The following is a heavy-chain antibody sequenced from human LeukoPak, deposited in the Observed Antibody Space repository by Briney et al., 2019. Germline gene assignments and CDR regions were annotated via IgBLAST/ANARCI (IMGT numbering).Heavy chain of an antibody. V-gene: IGHV3-7*01. CDR1: GFTFSDFA. D-gene: IGHD5-12*01. CDR2: IKQDGSEK. Sequence: GGSLRLSCVASGFTFSDFAMSWVRQAPGKGLECVANIKQDGSEKYYVDSLKGRFTISRDNAKNSLYLQMNSLRAEDTAVYYCARDRLYTDYEFDYWGQGTLVTVSS. J-gene: IGHJ4*02. CDR3: ARDRLYTDYEFDY.